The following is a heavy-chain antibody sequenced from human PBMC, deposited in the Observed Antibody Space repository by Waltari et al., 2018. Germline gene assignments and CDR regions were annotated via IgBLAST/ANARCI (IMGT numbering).Heavy chain of an antibody. CDR2: ISDDGGNK. CDR1: GFTFSNYA. Sequence: QVQLVESGGGVVQPGRSPRLSCAASGFTFSNYAMPWVRQAPGRGLEWVAVISDDGGNKYYAESVKGRFTISRDNSNNTLYLQMNSLRAEDTAAYYCAKGNYYGSGSYYNPDYWGQGTLVTVSS. J-gene: IGHJ4*02. D-gene: IGHD3-10*01. V-gene: IGHV3-30*18. CDR3: AKGNYYGSGSYYNPDY.